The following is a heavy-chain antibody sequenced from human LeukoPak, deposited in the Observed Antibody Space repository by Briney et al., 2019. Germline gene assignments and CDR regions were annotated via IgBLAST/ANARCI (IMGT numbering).Heavy chain of an antibody. Sequence: GGSLRLSCAASGFTFNNYVMSWVRQAPGKGLEWVSGISGSGASKVYADSVRGRFTISRDNSKNTLCLQMNSPGAADTAVYYCARFGGFDYWGQGTLVTVSS. D-gene: IGHD3-10*01. CDR1: GFTFNNYV. CDR2: ISGSGASK. V-gene: IGHV3-23*01. J-gene: IGHJ4*02. CDR3: ARFGGFDY.